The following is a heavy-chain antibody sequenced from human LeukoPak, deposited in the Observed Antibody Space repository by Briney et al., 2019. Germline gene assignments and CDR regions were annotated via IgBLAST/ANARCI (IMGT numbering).Heavy chain of an antibody. CDR1: GFTFSSYG. Sequence: PGRSLRLSCAASGFTFSSYGMHWVRQAPGKGLEWVAVIWYDGSNKYYADSVKGRFTISRDNSKNTLYLQMNSLTAEDTAVYYCAKSGGYTSGWYPHWGQGTLVTVSS. CDR3: AKSGGYTSGWYPH. CDR2: IWYDGSNK. V-gene: IGHV3-33*06. J-gene: IGHJ4*02. D-gene: IGHD6-19*01.